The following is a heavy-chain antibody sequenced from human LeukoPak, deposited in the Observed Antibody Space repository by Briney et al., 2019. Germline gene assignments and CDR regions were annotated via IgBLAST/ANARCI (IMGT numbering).Heavy chain of an antibody. CDR3: ARVGTYYDFWSGYYAAAGWFDP. CDR1: GGSISSGSYY. Sequence: ASQTLSLTCTVSGGSISSGSYYWSWIRQPAGKGLEWIGRIYTSGSTNYNPSLKSRVTISVDTSKNQFSLKLSSVTAADTAVYYCARVGTYYDFWSGYYAAAGWFDPWGQGTLVTVSS. CDR2: IYTSGST. J-gene: IGHJ5*02. V-gene: IGHV4-61*02. D-gene: IGHD3-3*01.